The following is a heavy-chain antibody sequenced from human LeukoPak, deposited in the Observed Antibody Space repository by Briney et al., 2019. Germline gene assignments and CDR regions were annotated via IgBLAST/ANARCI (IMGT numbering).Heavy chain of an antibody. CDR3: ARSNYPYYFDY. J-gene: IGHJ4*02. V-gene: IGHV3-74*03. CDR1: GFTFSSYW. Sequence: QPGESLRLSCALSGFTFSSYWMHWVRQAPGKGLVWVSRINTEGSTTMYADSVKGRFTISRDNAKNTLYLQMNSLRAEDTAMYYCARSNYPYYFDYWGQGTLVTVSS. CDR2: INTEGSTT. D-gene: IGHD4/OR15-4a*01.